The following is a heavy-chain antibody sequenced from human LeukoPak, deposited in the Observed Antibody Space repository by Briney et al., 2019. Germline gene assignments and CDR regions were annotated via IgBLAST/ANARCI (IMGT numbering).Heavy chain of an antibody. CDR1: GGTSSSYA. J-gene: IGHJ4*02. CDR3: ARSVGCSGGSCYSVDY. CDR2: IIPIFGTA. D-gene: IGHD2-15*01. V-gene: IGHV1-69*06. Sequence: ASVKVSCKASGGTSSSYAISWVRQAPGQGLEWMGGIIPIFGTANYAQKFQGRVTITADKSTSTAYMELSSLRSEDTAVYYCARSVGCSGGSCYSVDYWGQGTLVTVSS.